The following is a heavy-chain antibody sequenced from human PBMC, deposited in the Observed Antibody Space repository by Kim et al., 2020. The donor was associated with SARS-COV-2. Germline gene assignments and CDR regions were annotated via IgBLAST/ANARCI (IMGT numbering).Heavy chain of an antibody. V-gene: IGHV3-49*03. CDR2: IRSKAYGGTT. CDR1: GFTFGDYA. J-gene: IGHJ3*02. CDR3: TRGRGSGWYTDAFDI. D-gene: IGHD6-19*01. Sequence: GGSLRLSCTASGFTFGDYAMSWFRQAPGKGLEWVGFIRSKAYGGTTEYAASVKGRFTISRDDSKSIAYLQMNSLKTEDTAVYYCTRGRGSGWYTDAFDIWGQGTMVTVSS.